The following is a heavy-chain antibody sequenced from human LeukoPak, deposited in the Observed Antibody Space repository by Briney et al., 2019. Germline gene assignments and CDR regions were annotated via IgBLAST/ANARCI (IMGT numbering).Heavy chain of an antibody. CDR1: GYSISGSYH. V-gene: IGHV4-38-2*01. CDR3: AITLYCSGTTCYSPELFHS. Sequence: SETLSLTCAVSGYSISGSYHWGWVRQPPGKGLEWIGSIYHSGKTYYNPSLKSRVSISVDTSMDQFSLKLSSVTAADTAVYYCAITLYCSGTTCYSPELFHSWGQGTLVTVSS. CDR2: IYHSGKT. J-gene: IGHJ4*02. D-gene: IGHD2-15*01.